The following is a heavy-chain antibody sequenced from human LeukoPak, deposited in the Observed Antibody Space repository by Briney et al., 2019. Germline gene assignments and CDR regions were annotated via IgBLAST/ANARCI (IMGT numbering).Heavy chain of an antibody. CDR1: GFTFSSYG. CDR2: IRYDGSNK. J-gene: IGHJ4*02. Sequence: GGSLRLSCAASGFTFSSYGMHWVRQAPGKGLEWVAFIRYDGSNKYYADSVKGRFTISRDSSKNTLYLQMNSLRVEDTAVYYCARLREIPVFGVVTKSTSYFDYWGQGTLVTVSS. V-gene: IGHV3-30*02. D-gene: IGHD3-3*01. CDR3: ARLREIPVFGVVTKSTSYFDY.